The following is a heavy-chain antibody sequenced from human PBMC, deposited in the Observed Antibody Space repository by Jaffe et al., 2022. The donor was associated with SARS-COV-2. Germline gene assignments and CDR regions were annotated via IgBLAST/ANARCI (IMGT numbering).Heavy chain of an antibody. J-gene: IGHJ4*02. V-gene: IGHV4-39*01. CDR2: IYYSGST. D-gene: IGHD1-1*01. Sequence: QLQLQESGPGLVKPSETLSLTCTVSGGSISSSSYYWGWIRQPPGKGLEWIGSIYYSGSTYYNPSLKSRVTISVDTSKNQFSLKLSSVTAADTAVYYCAGVRPRHLSPSHTFDYWGQGTLVTVSS. CDR3: AGVRPRHLSPSHTFDY. CDR1: GGSISSSSYY.